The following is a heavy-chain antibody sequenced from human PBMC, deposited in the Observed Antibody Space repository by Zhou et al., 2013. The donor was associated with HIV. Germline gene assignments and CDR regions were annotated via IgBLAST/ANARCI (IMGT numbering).Heavy chain of an antibody. V-gene: IGHV1-18*01. Sequence: QVQLVQSGAEVKKPGASVKVSCKASGYTFTSYGISWVRQAPGQGLEWMGWISAYNGNTNYAQKLQGRVTMTTDTSTSTAYMELRSLRSEDTAVYYCARGTIVVVTATTLYFDYWGQGTLVTVSS. CDR3: ARGTIVVVTATTLYFDY. D-gene: IGHD2-21*02. CDR2: ISAYNGNT. CDR1: GYTFTSYG. J-gene: IGHJ4*02.